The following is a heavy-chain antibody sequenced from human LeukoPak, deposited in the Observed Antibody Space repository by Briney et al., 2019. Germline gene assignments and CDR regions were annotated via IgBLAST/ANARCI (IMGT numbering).Heavy chain of an antibody. V-gene: IGHV1-18*01. Sequence: VASVKVSCKASGYTFTSYGISWVRQAPGQGLEWMGWISAYNGNTNYAQKLQGRVTMTTDTSTSSAYMELRSLRSDDTAVYYCARTEPGFWSGYPSPHDAFDIRGQGTMVTVSS. CDR2: ISAYNGNT. CDR1: GYTFTSYG. CDR3: ARTEPGFWSGYPSPHDAFDI. J-gene: IGHJ3*02. D-gene: IGHD3-3*01.